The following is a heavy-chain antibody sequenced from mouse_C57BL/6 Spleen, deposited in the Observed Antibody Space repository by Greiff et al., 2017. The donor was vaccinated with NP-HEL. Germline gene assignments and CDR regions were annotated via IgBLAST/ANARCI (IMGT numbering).Heavy chain of an antibody. Sequence: HVQLQQSGTELVKPGASVKLSCTASGYTFTSYWMHWVKQRPGQGLEWIGNINPSNGGTNYNEKFKGKATLTVDTSSSTAYMQLSSLTSEDSAVYYCAREDGYAHWYAMDYWGQGTSVTVSS. V-gene: IGHV1-53*01. CDR1: GYTFTSYW. CDR2: INPSNGGT. D-gene: IGHD2-2*01. J-gene: IGHJ4*01. CDR3: AREDGYAHWYAMDY.